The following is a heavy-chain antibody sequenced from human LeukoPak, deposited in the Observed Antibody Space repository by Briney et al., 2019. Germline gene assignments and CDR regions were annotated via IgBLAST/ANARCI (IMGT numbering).Heavy chain of an antibody. CDR2: INSNSGGT. D-gene: IGHD2-15*01. CDR3: ARGGYCSGGSCFRYNWFDP. V-gene: IGHV1-2*02. Sequence: ASVKVSCKASGGTFSSYAISWVRQAPGQGLEWMGWINSNSGGTNYAQKFQGRVTMTRDTSISTAYMELSRLRSDDTAVYYCARGGYCSGGSCFRYNWFDPWGQGTLVTVSS. CDR1: GGTFSSYA. J-gene: IGHJ5*02.